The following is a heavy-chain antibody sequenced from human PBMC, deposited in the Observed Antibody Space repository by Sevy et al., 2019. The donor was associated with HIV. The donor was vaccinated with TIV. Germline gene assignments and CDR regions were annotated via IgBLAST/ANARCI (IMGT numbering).Heavy chain of an antibody. J-gene: IGHJ3*02. CDR2: ISGSGGST. V-gene: IGHV3-23*01. CDR3: AKDVYDSSGYYPMGAFDI. D-gene: IGHD3-22*01. Sequence: GGSLRLSCAGSGFIFNSYGMSWVRQAPGKGLEWVSGISGSGGSTYYADSVKGRFTISRDNSKNTLYLQMNSLRAEDTAVYYCAKDVYDSSGYYPMGAFDIWGQGTLVTVSS. CDR1: GFIFNSYG.